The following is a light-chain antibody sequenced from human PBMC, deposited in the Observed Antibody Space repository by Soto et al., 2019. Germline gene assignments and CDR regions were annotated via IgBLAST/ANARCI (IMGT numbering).Light chain of an antibody. CDR1: SSDFGSYNL. CDR2: EGS. J-gene: IGLJ1*01. Sequence: QSALTQPASVSGSPGQSITISCTGTSSDFGSYNLVSWYQQHPGKAPKLMIYEGSKRPSGVSNRFSGSKSGNTASLTISGLQAEDEADYYCCSYAGSILYVFGTGTKLTVL. V-gene: IGLV2-23*01. CDR3: CSYAGSILYV.